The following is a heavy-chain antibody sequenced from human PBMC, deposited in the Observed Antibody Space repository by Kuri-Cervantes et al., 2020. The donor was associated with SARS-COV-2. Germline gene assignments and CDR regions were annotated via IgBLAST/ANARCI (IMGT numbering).Heavy chain of an antibody. D-gene: IGHD2-2*01. CDR2: VRCDGSNK. V-gene: IGHV3-30*02. CDR3: AKDLRSRYCSSTSCYAFDI. CDR1: GFIFSSYG. Sequence: GGSLRLSCAASGFIFSSYGMHWVRQAPGKGLEWVAFVRCDGSNKHYTDSVKGRFTISRDNSKNTLYLQMNSLRPEDTAVYYCAKDLRSRYCSSTSCYAFDIWGQGTMVTVSS. J-gene: IGHJ3*02.